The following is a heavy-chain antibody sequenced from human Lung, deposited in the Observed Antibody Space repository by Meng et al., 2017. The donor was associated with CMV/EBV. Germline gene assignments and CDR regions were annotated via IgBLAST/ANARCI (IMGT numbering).Heavy chain of an antibody. CDR2: IKTDGTYS. D-gene: IGHD1-1*01. Sequence: GGTLRLSCAASGFTFSRYWMHWVRQTPEKGLVWVSRIKTDGTYSNYAHYVKGRFTISRDNARNTPYLQMNSLRGEDTAVYFCVRDGDHWNFDYWGQGTLVTVSS. CDR3: VRDGDHWNFDY. CDR1: GFTFSRYW. J-gene: IGHJ4*02. V-gene: IGHV3-74*01.